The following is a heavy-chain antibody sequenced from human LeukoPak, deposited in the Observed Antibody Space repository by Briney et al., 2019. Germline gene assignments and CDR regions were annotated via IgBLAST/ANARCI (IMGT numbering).Heavy chain of an antibody. J-gene: IGHJ4*02. D-gene: IGHD6-13*01. V-gene: IGHV3-53*01. Sequence: GALRLSCAASEFTVSSNYMSWVRRAPGKGLEWVSIIYSGGNIFYADSVKGRFTISRDNSKNTLFLQMNSLRVEDTAVYYCARVVSSSWDFDYWGQGTLVTVSS. CDR3: ARVVSSSWDFDY. CDR2: IYSGGNI. CDR1: EFTVSSNY.